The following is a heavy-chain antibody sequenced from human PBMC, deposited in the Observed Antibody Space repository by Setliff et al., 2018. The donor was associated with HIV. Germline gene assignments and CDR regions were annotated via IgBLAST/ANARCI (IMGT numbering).Heavy chain of an antibody. D-gene: IGHD3-10*01. CDR2: IHPTGHI. V-gene: IGHV4-4*02. CDR3: SRVATGSGPDAFDI. CDR1: GGSISSSNW. J-gene: IGHJ3*02. Sequence: SETLSLTCAVSGGSISSSNWWSWIRQTPGKGLEWIGEIHPTGHINYNPSYKSRVTVSLDTSKIQFSLKLNSVTAADTAVYYCSRVATGSGPDAFDIWGQGTVVTVS.